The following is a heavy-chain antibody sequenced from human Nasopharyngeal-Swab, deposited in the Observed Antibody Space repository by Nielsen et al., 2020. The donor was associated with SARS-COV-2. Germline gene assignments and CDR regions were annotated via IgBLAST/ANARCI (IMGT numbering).Heavy chain of an antibody. CDR2: IRSKAYGGTT. V-gene: IGHV3-49*02. CDR3: TRGGDCSGGSCQTWIQLWADY. J-gene: IGHJ4*02. D-gene: IGHD2-15*01. Sequence: WIRQPPGKGLEWVGFIRSKAYGGTTEYAASVKGRFTISRDDSKSIAYLQMSSLKTEDTAVYYCTRGGDCSGGSCQTWIQLWADYWGQGTLVTVSS.